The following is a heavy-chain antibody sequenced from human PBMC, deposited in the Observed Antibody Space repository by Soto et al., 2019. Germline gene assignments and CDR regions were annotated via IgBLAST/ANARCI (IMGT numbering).Heavy chain of an antibody. CDR1: GGSITSYY. CDR3: ATLPQ. J-gene: IGHJ3*01. Sequence: PSETLSLTCTVSGGSITSYYWSWIRQPPGKGLEWIGEIHFSGNTNYNPSLKSRVTISVDTSKNQFSLNLRSVTAADTAVYYCATLPQWGKGTMVTVSS. V-gene: IGHV4-59*01. CDR2: IHFSGNT.